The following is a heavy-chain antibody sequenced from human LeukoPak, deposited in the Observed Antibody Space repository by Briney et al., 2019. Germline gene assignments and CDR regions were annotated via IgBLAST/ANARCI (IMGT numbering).Heavy chain of an antibody. Sequence: GRSLRLSCAASGFTFSSYALHWVRKAPGKGLEWVAVIWYDDGSNKYYADSVKGRFTISRDNSKNTLYLQMNSLRAEDTAVYYCATLRLYGSGSYSSSWWGQGTLVTVSS. J-gene: IGHJ4*02. CDR3: ATLRLYGSGSYSSSW. CDR1: GFTFSSYA. D-gene: IGHD3-10*01. CDR2: IWYDDGSNK. V-gene: IGHV3-33*01.